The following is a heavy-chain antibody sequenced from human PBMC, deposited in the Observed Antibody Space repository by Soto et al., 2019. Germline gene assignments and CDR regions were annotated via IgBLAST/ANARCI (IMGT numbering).Heavy chain of an antibody. J-gene: IGHJ6*03. CDR1: GYTLTELS. V-gene: IGHV1-24*01. Sequence: ASVKVSCKVSGYTLTELSMHWVRQAPGKGLEWMGGFDPEDGETIYAQKFQGRVTMTEDTSTDTAYMELSSLRSEDTAVYYCATSIAAAGYYYYMDVWGKGTTVTVSS. CDR2: FDPEDGET. D-gene: IGHD6-13*01. CDR3: ATSIAAAGYYYYMDV.